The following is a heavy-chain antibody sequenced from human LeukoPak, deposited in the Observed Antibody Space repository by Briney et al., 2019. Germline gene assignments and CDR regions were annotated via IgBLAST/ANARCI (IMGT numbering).Heavy chain of an antibody. Sequence: GRSLRLSCAASGFTFSSYAMHWVRQAPGKGLEWVAVISYDGKNDYHADSVKGRFTISRDNSKDTLYLQMNSLRVEDTAVYYCARGYGGSRGYCFDYWGQGTLVTVSS. CDR3: ARGYGGSRGYCFDY. V-gene: IGHV3-30*04. J-gene: IGHJ4*02. CDR2: ISYDGKND. D-gene: IGHD4-23*01. CDR1: GFTFSSYA.